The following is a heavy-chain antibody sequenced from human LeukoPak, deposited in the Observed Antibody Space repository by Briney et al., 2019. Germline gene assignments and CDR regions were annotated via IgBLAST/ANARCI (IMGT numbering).Heavy chain of an antibody. CDR3: ARVAHYYGSGSLDY. CDR2: IYHSGST. J-gene: IGHJ4*02. D-gene: IGHD3-10*01. V-gene: IGHV4-30-2*01. CDR1: GGSISSGGYS. Sequence: SETLCLTCAVSGGSISSGGYSWSWIRQPPGKGLEWVGYIYHSGSTYYNPSLKSRVTISVDRSKNQFSLKLSSVTAADTAVYYCARVAHYYGSGSLDYWGQGTLVTVSS.